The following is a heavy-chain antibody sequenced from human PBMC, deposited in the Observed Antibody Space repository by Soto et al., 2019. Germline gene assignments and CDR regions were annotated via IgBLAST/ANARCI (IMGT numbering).Heavy chain of an antibody. D-gene: IGHD6-19*01. CDR2: IKQDGSEK. CDR3: ANDVAVAGTGY. V-gene: IGHV3-7*01. CDR1: GFTFSKYW. J-gene: IGHJ4*02. Sequence: GGSLRLSCAASGFTFSKYWMSWVRQAPGKGLEWVANIKQDGSEKQYVDSVKGRFTISRDNAKNSLYLQMNSLRAEDTAVYFCANDVAVAGTGYWGQGTLVTVSS.